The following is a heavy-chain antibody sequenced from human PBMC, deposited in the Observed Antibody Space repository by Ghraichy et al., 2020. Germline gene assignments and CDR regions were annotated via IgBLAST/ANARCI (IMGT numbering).Heavy chain of an antibody. J-gene: IGHJ4*02. Sequence: GGSLRLSCAASGFTFNNYWMSWVRQAPGKGLEWVANIKQDGGEKSYVDSVKGRFTISRDNAKNSLFLQMNSLRAEDTAVYYCARSAQMVYAPYFDYWGQGTLVTVSS. CDR1: GFTFNNYW. CDR2: IKQDGGEK. V-gene: IGHV3-7*01. CDR3: ARSAQMVYAPYFDY. D-gene: IGHD2-8*01.